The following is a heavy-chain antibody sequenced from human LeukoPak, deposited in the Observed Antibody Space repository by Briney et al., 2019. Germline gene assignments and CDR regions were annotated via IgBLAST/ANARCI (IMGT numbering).Heavy chain of an antibody. D-gene: IGHD5-18*01. Sequence: GRSLRLSCAASGFTFNNYAMHWVRQAPGKGLEWVAVISYDGSNKYYADSVKGRFTISRDNSKNTLYLQMNSLRAEDTAVYYCARDGSGYSYGYSYFDYWGQGTLVTVSS. CDR2: ISYDGSNK. CDR3: ARDGSGYSYGYSYFDY. J-gene: IGHJ4*02. CDR1: GFTFNNYA. V-gene: IGHV3-30*04.